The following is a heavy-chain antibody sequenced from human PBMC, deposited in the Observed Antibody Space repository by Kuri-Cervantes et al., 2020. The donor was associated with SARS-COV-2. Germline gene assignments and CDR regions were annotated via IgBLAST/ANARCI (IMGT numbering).Heavy chain of an antibody. D-gene: IGHD2-2*02. CDR2: IYYTGST. Sequence: SETLSLTCTVSGGSVSSGTYYWSWIRQPPGKGLEYIGYIYYTGSTNYNPSLESRVTMSADTSKNQFSLKLSSVTAADTAVYYCARVPRHICSSTSCYILGRGNYYYMDVWGKGTTVTVSS. J-gene: IGHJ6*03. CDR3: ARVPRHICSSTSCYILGRGNYYYMDV. CDR1: GGSVSSGTYY. V-gene: IGHV4-61*01.